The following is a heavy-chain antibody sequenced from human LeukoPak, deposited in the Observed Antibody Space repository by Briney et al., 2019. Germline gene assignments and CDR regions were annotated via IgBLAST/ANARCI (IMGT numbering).Heavy chain of an antibody. CDR3: ARGGYHDSSGYLDFDY. V-gene: IGHV3-11*06. J-gene: IGHJ4*02. CDR1: GFSFSDFY. Sequence: KPGGSLRLSCVASGFSFSDFYMSWIRQAPGKGLEWVSYISSSSDYINYADSVKGRFTISRDNAKNSLYLQMNSLRAEDTAVYYCARGGYHDSSGYLDFDYWGQGTLVTVSS. CDR2: ISSSSDYI. D-gene: IGHD3-22*01.